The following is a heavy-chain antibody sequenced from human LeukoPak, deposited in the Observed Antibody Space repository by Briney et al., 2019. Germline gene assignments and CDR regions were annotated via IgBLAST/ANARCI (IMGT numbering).Heavy chain of an antibody. Sequence: PSETLSLTCTVSGGSISSSSYYWGWIRQPPGKGLEWIGYIYYSGSTNYNPSLKSRVTISVDTSKNQFSLKLSSVTAADTAVYYCARDERNSSGWYIRLGFDYWGQGTLVTVSS. CDR3: ARDERNSSGWYIRLGFDY. CDR2: IYYSGST. J-gene: IGHJ4*02. D-gene: IGHD6-19*01. V-gene: IGHV4-61*05. CDR1: GGSISSSSYY.